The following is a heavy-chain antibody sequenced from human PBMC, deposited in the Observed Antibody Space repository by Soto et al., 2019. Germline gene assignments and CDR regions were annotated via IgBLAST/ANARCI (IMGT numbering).Heavy chain of an antibody. J-gene: IGHJ6*02. V-gene: IGHV3-23*01. CDR3: VLPGYYYYYYYGMDV. D-gene: IGHD3-9*01. CDR2: ISGSGGST. CDR1: GFTFSSYA. Sequence: GGSLRLSCAASGFTFSSYAMSWVRQAPGKGLEWVSAISGSGGSTYYADSVKGRFTISRDNSKNTLYLQMNSLRAEDTAVYYGVLPGYYYYYYYGMDVWGQGTTVTGSS.